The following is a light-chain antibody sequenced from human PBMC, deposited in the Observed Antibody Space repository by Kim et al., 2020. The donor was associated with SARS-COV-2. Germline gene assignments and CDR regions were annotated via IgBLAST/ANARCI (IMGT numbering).Light chain of an antibody. V-gene: IGLV3-19*01. Sequence: ALGQTVRITCQGDSLRNYHASWLQPKPGQAPVVVIYGDDHRHSGIPDRFSGSSSGNTASLTIAGAQAEDEADYHCNSRHISGNHWVFGGGTQLTVL. J-gene: IGLJ3*02. CDR3: NSRHISGNHWV. CDR2: GDD. CDR1: SLRNYH.